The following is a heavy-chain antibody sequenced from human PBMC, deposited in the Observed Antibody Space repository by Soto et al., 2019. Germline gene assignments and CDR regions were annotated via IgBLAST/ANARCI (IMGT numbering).Heavy chain of an antibody. CDR2: IYYSGST. Sequence: QVQLQESGPGLVKPSETLSLTCTVSGGSISSYYWSWIRQPPGKGLEWIGYIYYSGSTNYNPSLKSRVTISVDTSKDQFSLKPSSVTGADTALYFCGRDGGGETDPLFDYWGQGTLVTVSS. J-gene: IGHJ4*02. V-gene: IGHV4-59*12. D-gene: IGHD3-16*01. CDR3: GRDGGGETDPLFDY. CDR1: GGSISSYY.